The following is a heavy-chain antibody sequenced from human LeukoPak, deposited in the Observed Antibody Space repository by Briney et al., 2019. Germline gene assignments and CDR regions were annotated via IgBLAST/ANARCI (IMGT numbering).Heavy chain of an antibody. CDR3: ANFRSDPLEWLLSGPYYYYGMDV. J-gene: IGHJ6*02. CDR2: ISGSGGNT. V-gene: IGHV3-23*01. D-gene: IGHD3-3*01. Sequence: GGSLRLSCAAPGFTFSSYAMNWVRQAPGKGLEWVSTISGSGGNTYYADSVKGRFTISRDNSKNTLYLQMNSLRAEDTAVYYCANFRSDPLEWLLSGPYYYYGMDVWGQGTTVTVSS. CDR1: GFTFSSYA.